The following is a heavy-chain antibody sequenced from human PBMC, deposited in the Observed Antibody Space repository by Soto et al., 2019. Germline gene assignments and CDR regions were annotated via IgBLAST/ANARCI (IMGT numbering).Heavy chain of an antibody. D-gene: IGHD3-16*01. V-gene: IGHV4-30-4*01. CDR3: ARVGVGYLVDY. J-gene: IGHJ4*02. Sequence: SETLYLTCTVSGGSISSGDYYWSWIRQPPGKGLEWIGYIYYSGSTYYNPSLKSRVTISVDTSKNQFSLKLSSVTAADTAVYYCARVGVGYLVDYWGQGTLVTVSS. CDR1: GGSISSGDYY. CDR2: IYYSGST.